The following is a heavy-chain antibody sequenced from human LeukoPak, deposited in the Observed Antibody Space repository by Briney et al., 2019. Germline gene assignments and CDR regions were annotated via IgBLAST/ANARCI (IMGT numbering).Heavy chain of an antibody. CDR2: ISYDGTNK. Sequence: GRSLRLSCAASGFSFSSYGMHWVRQAPGKGLEWVAVISYDGTNKDYADSVKGRFTISRDNSKNTLLLQMNSLRTEDTAVYYCAKDRGWNGAFDHWGQGTLVTVSS. CDR1: GFSFSSYG. V-gene: IGHV3-30*18. D-gene: IGHD1-1*01. J-gene: IGHJ4*02. CDR3: AKDRGWNGAFDH.